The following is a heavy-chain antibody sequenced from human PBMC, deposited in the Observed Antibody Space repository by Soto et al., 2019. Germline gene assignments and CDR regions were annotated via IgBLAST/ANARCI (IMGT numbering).Heavy chain of an antibody. D-gene: IGHD3-22*01. J-gene: IGHJ4*02. CDR2: ISYDGSNK. CDR3: AKDAYYYHSSGSQEGIDY. V-gene: IGHV3-30*18. CDR1: GFTFSSYG. Sequence: GGSLRLSCAASGFTFSSYGMHWVRQAPGKGLEWVAVISYDGSNKYYADSVKGRFTISRDNSKNTLYLQMNSLRAEDTAVYYCAKDAYYYHSSGSQEGIDYWGQGTLVTVSS.